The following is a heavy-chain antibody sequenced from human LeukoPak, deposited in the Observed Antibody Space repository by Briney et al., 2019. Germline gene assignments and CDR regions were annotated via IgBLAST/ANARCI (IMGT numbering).Heavy chain of an antibody. J-gene: IGHJ3*02. Sequence: PGGSLRLSCAASGFTFSSYGMHWVRQAPGKGLEWVAVIRYDGSNKYYADSVKGRFTISRDNSKNTLYLQMNSLRAEDTAVYYCAKGAGDWPFGAFDIWGQGTMVTVSS. CDR2: IRYDGSNK. CDR1: GFTFSSYG. D-gene: IGHD3-16*01. CDR3: AKGAGDWPFGAFDI. V-gene: IGHV3-33*06.